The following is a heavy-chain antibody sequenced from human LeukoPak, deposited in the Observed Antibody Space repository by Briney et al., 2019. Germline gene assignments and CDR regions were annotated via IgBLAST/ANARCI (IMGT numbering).Heavy chain of an antibody. CDR3: ARSTMVRGVINFDY. J-gene: IGHJ4*02. D-gene: IGHD3-10*01. CDR2: IIPILGTA. V-gene: IGHV1-69*11. CDR1: GGTFSSYA. Sequence: SVKVSCKASGGTFSSYAISWVRQAPGQGLEWMGRIIPILGTANYAQKFQGRVTITTDESTSTAYMELSSLRSEDTAVYYCARSTMVRGVINFDYWGQGTLVTVSS.